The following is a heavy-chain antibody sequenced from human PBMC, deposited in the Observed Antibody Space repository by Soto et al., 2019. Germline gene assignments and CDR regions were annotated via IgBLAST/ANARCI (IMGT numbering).Heavy chain of an antibody. V-gene: IGHV3-73*01. CDR2: IRDRANNYAK. CDR1: GFVFKDSS. D-gene: IGHD3-10*01. Sequence: EVLLVESGGGLVQPGGSLKLSCEASGFVFKDSSIHWVRQASGKGLEWVGRIRDRANNYAKAYAASVKGSFTISRDDSNNKAYLQMDSLKTEDTAIYYCTRLISAAQDYWGQGTLVTVSS. J-gene: IGHJ4*02. CDR3: TRLISAAQDY.